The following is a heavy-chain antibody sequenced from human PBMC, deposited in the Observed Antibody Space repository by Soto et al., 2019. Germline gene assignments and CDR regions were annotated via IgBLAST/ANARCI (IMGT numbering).Heavy chain of an antibody. CDR1: GYSFTSYW. Sequence: GESLKISCKGSGYSFTSYWISWVRQMPGKGLEWMGRIDPSDSYTNYSPSFQGHVTISADKSISTAYLQWSSLKASDTAMYYCARLQVRNSYYYGMDVWGQGTTVTVSS. D-gene: IGHD2-2*01. CDR2: IDPSDSYT. J-gene: IGHJ6*02. CDR3: ARLQVRNSYYYGMDV. V-gene: IGHV5-10-1*01.